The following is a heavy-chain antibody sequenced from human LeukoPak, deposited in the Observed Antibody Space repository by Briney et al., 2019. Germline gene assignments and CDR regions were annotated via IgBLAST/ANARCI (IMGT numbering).Heavy chain of an antibody. CDR1: GFTFSSYG. Sequence: GGSLRLSCAASGFTFSSYGMHWVRQAPGKGLEWVAVISYDGSNKDYADSMKGRLTISRDNSKNTLYLQMNSLRAEDTAVYSCATVFGDYGASDCWGQGTLVTVSS. CDR2: ISYDGSNK. D-gene: IGHD4-17*01. CDR3: ATVFGDYGASDC. V-gene: IGHV3-30*03. J-gene: IGHJ4*02.